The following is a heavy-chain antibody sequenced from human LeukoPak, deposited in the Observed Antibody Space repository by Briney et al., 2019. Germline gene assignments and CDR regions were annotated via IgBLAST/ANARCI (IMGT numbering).Heavy chain of an antibody. CDR2: IYHSGST. D-gene: IGHD3-22*01. J-gene: IGHJ4*02. CDR1: GGSFSGYY. V-gene: IGHV4-34*01. Sequence: SETLSLTCAAYGGSFSGYYWSWIRQPPGKGLEWIGSIYHSGSTYYNPSLKSRVTISVDTSKNQFSLKLSSVTAADTAVYYCARGSYYDSSGYPAEFDYWGQGTLVTVSS. CDR3: ARGSYYDSSGYPAEFDY.